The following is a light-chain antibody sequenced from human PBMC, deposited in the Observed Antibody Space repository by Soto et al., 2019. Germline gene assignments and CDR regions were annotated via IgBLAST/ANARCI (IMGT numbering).Light chain of an antibody. CDR1: QSVLYSSNNKNY. Sequence: DIVMTQSPGSLAVSLGERATINCKSSQSVLYSSNNKNYLGWYQQKPGQPPKVLIKWASTRESGVPDRFSGXXXXXXXXXXXXXXQAEDVAXYYCQQYYSTPLTFGGGTKVEIK. CDR3: QQYYSTPLT. J-gene: IGKJ4*01. V-gene: IGKV4-1*01. CDR2: WAS.